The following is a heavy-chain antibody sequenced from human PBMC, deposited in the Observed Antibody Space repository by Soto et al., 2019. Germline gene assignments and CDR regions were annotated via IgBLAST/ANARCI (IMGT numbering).Heavy chain of an antibody. CDR1: GFTFSDYY. CDR2: ISSSSSYT. J-gene: IGHJ4*02. D-gene: IGHD3-3*01. Sequence: GGSLRLSCAASGFTFSDYYMSWIRQAPGKGLEWVSYISSSSSYTNYADSVKGRFTISRDNAKNSLYLQMNSLRAEDTAVYYCARFLEWLFPFDYWGQGTLVTVSS. V-gene: IGHV3-11*06. CDR3: ARFLEWLFPFDY.